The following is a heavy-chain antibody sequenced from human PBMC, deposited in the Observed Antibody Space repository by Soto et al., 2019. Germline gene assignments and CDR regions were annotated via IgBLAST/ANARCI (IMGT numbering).Heavy chain of an antibody. Sequence: SETLSLTCTVSGGSISRYYWTCIRHPPGKGLKWIGNIHYTWSTNYNPSLKSRVTISLCTSKSQFSLKLSSVTAADTALYYCAGDLSISPTDGPLEPWGHGILVTVCS. D-gene: IGHD6-6*01. CDR3: AGDLSISPTDGPLEP. V-gene: IGHV4-59*01. CDR2: IHYTWST. J-gene: IGHJ1*01. CDR1: GGSISRYY.